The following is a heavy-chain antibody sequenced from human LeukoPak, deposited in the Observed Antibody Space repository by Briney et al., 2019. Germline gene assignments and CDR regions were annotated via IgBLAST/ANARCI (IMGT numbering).Heavy chain of an antibody. CDR3: AHTDSDYDYVWGSYRQIKLDY. D-gene: IGHD3-16*02. J-gene: IGHJ4*02. V-gene: IGHV3-23*01. CDR2: ISGSGGST. Sequence: PGGSLRLSCAASGFTFSSYAMSWVRQAPGKGLEWVSAISGSGGSTYYADSVKGRFTISRDNSKNTLYLQMNSLRAGDTAVYYCAHTDSDYDYVWGSYRQIKLDYWGQGTLVTVSS. CDR1: GFTFSSYA.